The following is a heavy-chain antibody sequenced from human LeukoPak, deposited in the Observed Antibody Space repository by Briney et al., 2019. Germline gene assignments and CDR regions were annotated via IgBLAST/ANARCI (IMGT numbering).Heavy chain of an antibody. CDR3: AAGIEAGGLGDY. Sequence: ALVKASCKASGDTFTSYYLHWVRQAPGHGLEWMGIINPSGASTSYAQKFQGRLTMTKDTSTSTVYMELSSLRSEDTAVYYCAAGIEAGGLGDYWGQGTLVTVSS. CDR2: INPSGAST. D-gene: IGHD6-13*01. J-gene: IGHJ4*02. CDR1: GDTFTSYY. V-gene: IGHV1-46*01.